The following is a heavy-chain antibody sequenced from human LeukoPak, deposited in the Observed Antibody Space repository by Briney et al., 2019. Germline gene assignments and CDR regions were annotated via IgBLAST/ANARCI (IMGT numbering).Heavy chain of an antibody. CDR1: GYTFTSYY. CDR2: INPSGGST. CDR3: ASELAGYCSGGSCYPSYYYYGMDV. D-gene: IGHD2-15*01. Sequence: ASVKVSCKASGYTFTSYYMHWVRQAPGQGLEWMGIINPSGGSTSYAQKFQGRVTMTRDTSTSTVYMELSSLRSEDTAVYYCASELAGYCSGGSCYPSYYYYGMDVWGQGTTVTVSS. J-gene: IGHJ6*02. V-gene: IGHV1-46*01.